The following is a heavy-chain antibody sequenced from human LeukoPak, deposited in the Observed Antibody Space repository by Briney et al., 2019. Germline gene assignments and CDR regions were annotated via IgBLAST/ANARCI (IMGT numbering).Heavy chain of an antibody. CDR1: GYTFTSYG. D-gene: IGHD3-22*01. J-gene: IGHJ4*02. Sequence: ASVKVSCKASGYTFTSYGITWVGEAPGQGREWRGWISAFNGKTNYAQKFQGRVTMTTDTSTKIAYMELRRMRSDDTAVYYCARGYQTSYYDRSGYLTYFDYWGQGTLVTVSS. CDR3: ARGYQTSYYDRSGYLTYFDY. CDR2: ISAFNGKT. V-gene: IGHV1-18*01.